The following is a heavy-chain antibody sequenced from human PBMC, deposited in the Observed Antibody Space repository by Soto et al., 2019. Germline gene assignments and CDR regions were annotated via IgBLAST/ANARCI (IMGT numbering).Heavy chain of an antibody. CDR3: ARGYGDYVLDY. CDR2: IYYSGST. V-gene: IGHV4-59*08. D-gene: IGHD4-17*01. Sequence: QVQLQESGPGLVKPSETLSLTCTVSGGSISSYYWSWIRQPPGKGLEWIGYIYYSGSTNYNPSLKSRVTISVDTSNNQFSLTLTSVTAADTAVYYCARGYGDYVLDYWGQGTLVTVSS. J-gene: IGHJ4*02. CDR1: GGSISSYY.